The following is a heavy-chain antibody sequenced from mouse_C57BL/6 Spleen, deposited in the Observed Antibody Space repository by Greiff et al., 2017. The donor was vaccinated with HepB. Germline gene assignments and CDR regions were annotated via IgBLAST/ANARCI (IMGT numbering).Heavy chain of an antibody. CDR1: GYAFSSSW. V-gene: IGHV1-82*01. Sequence: VQLQQSGPELVKPGASVKISCKASGYAFSSSWMNWVKQRPGKGLEWIGRIYPGGGDTNYNGKFKGKATLTADKSSSTAYMQLSSLTSEDSAVYFCARDGGYSNYADYWGQGTTLTVSS. J-gene: IGHJ2*01. CDR2: IYPGGGDT. D-gene: IGHD2-5*01. CDR3: ARDGGYSNYADY.